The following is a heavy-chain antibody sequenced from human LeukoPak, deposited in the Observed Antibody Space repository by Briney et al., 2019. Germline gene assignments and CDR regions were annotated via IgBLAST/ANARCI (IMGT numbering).Heavy chain of an antibody. D-gene: IGHD2/OR15-2a*01. CDR1: GFSFVSHA. J-gene: IGHJ4*02. CDR3: ARELSLSH. CDR2: ISYDGSNT. Sequence: GRSLRLSCAASGFSFVSHAMHWVRQAPGKGLEWVALISYDGSNTYYADSVKGRFSISRESSKNTLYLQMNSLRAEDTAVYYCARELSLSHWGQGTLVTVSS. V-gene: IGHV3-30*03.